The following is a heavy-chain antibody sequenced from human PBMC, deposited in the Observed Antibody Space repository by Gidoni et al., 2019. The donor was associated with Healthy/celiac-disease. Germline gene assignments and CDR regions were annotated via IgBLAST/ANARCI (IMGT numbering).Heavy chain of an antibody. V-gene: IGHV1-69*01. J-gene: IGHJ6*02. CDR2: IITIFGTA. D-gene: IGHD3-22*01. CDR3: GGGIVVVRDYYYGMDV. CDR1: GGTFSRYA. Sequence: QVQLVQSGAEVKKPGSSVKVSCKASGGTFSRYATSWVRQAPGQGLEWMGGIITIFGTANYAQKFQGRVTITADESTSTVYMELSSLRSEDTAVYYCGGGIVVVRDYYYGMDVWGQGTTVTVSS.